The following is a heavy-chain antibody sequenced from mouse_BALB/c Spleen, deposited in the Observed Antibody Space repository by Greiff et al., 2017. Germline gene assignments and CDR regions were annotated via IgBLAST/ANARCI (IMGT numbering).Heavy chain of an antibody. Sequence: DVQLVESGGGLVQPGGSRKLSCAASGFTFSSFGMHWVRQAPEKGLEWVAYISSGSSTIYYADTVKGRFTISRDNPKNTLFLQMTSLRSEDTAMYYCARGATMNYYYAMDYWGQGTSVTVSS. D-gene: IGHD2-4*01. CDR1: GFTFSSFG. CDR2: ISSGSSTI. CDR3: ARGATMNYYYAMDY. J-gene: IGHJ4*01. V-gene: IGHV5-17*02.